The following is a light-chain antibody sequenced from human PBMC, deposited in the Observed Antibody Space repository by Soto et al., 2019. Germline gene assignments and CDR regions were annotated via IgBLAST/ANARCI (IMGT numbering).Light chain of an antibody. J-gene: IGKJ4*01. CDR2: TAS. CDR1: QGISSL. Sequence: DIQMTQSPSTVSASVGDRVTITCRASQGISSLLAWYQQQPGKAPNLLIHTASSLKSGVPSRFSGSGSGTDFTLTIRSLQPEDFAAYYCQQANSCPLTFGGGTKVEIK. CDR3: QQANSCPLT. V-gene: IGKV1-12*01.